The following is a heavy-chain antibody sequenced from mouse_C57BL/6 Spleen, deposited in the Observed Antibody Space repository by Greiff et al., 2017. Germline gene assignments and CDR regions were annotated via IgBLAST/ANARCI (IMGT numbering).Heavy chain of an antibody. Sequence: QVQLQQPGAELVMPGASVKLSCKASGYTFTSYWMHWVKQRPGQGLEWIGEIDPSDSYTNYNQKFKGKSTLTVDKSSSTAYMQSSSLTDEDSAVYYSARGGGLRTLAMDYWGQGTSVTVSS. D-gene: IGHD2-4*01. CDR1: GYTFTSYW. J-gene: IGHJ4*01. CDR3: ARGGGLRTLAMDY. CDR2: IDPSDSYT. V-gene: IGHV1-69*01.